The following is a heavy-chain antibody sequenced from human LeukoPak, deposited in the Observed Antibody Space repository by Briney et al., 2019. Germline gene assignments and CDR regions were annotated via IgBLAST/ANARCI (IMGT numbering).Heavy chain of an antibody. Sequence: QPGRSLRLSCAASAFTISSYGMHWVRQAPGKGLEWVAVISYDGSNKYYADSVKGRFTISRDNSKNTLYLQMNSLRAEDTAVYYCAKLWDSSSSNYFDYWGQGTLVTVSS. CDR1: AFTISSYG. J-gene: IGHJ4*02. CDR2: ISYDGSNK. CDR3: AKLWDSSSSNYFDY. D-gene: IGHD6-6*01. V-gene: IGHV3-30*18.